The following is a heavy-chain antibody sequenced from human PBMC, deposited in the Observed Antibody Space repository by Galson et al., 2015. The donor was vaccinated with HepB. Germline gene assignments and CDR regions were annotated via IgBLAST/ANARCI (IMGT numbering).Heavy chain of an antibody. D-gene: IGHD3-10*01. Sequence: SLRLSCAASGFTFSSYGMHWVRQAPGKGLQWVAFIRSDESKKFYGDSVKGRFTIPRDNFKNTPYLQLKSLTAEDTAVYYSAKDRSGFYASGSSDYWGQGTVVTVSS. V-gene: IGHV3-30*02. CDR2: IRSDESKK. J-gene: IGHJ4*02. CDR3: AKDRSGFYASGSSDY. CDR1: GFTFSSYG.